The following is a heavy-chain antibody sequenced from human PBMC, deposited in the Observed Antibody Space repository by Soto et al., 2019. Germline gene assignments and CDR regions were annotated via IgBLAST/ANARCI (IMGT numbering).Heavy chain of an antibody. V-gene: IGHV1-18*01. CDR1: GYTFTSYG. CDR2: INPYNGNT. D-gene: IGHD3-16*01. CDR3: SRDWFGIAY. Sequence: QVQLVQSGAEVKKPGASVKVSCKASGYTFTSYGISWVRQAPGQGLEWMGWINPYNGNTNYAQKLQGRVTMTTDTATNTSYRELSSLRSDDTAVYYWSRDWFGIAYWGQGPLVTVS. J-gene: IGHJ4*02.